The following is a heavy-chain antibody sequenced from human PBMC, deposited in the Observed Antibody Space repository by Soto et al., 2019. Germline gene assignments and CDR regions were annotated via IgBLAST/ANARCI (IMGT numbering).Heavy chain of an antibody. CDR3: ARDKDRPQLGGNYYYILDV. J-gene: IGHJ6*02. CDR2: IMPIFRTP. V-gene: IGHV1-69*12. D-gene: IGHD3-3*02. Sequence: QVQLEQSGAEVKKPGSSVKVSCKASGGTFRTSAISWVRQAPGQGLEWMGGIMPIFRTPDYAQKFQGRVIITAAEFTGTAYMELSGLISDDTAVYYCARDKDRPQLGGNYYYILDVWGQGTTITVSS. CDR1: GGTFRTSA.